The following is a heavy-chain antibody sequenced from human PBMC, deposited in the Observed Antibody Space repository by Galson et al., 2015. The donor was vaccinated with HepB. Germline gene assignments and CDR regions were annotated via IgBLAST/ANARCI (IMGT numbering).Heavy chain of an antibody. Sequence: SLRLSCAGSGFIFDDYAMHWVRQAPGKGLEWVSGISWNSGSIDYADSVKGRFTTSRDNAKNSLYLQMNNLRVEDTALYYCAKDVYSTASEAIDSWGQGTRVIVSS. D-gene: IGHD2-2*01. CDR2: ISWNSGSI. J-gene: IGHJ4*02. CDR3: AKDVYSTASEAIDS. CDR1: GFIFDDYA. V-gene: IGHV3-9*01.